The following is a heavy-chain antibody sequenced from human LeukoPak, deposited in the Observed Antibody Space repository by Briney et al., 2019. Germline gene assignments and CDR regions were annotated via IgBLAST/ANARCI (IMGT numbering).Heavy chain of an antibody. CDR3: ARDDYYDSSGLDY. CDR1: GLTVSRHY. V-gene: IGHV3-53*01. J-gene: IGHJ4*02. CDR2: ISTGGST. D-gene: IGHD3-22*01. Sequence: GGSLRLSCVASGLTVSRHYMTWVRQAPGKGLEWLSVISTGGSTNYADSVKGRFTTSRDNSKNILYLQMNSLRAEDTAVYYCARDDYYDSSGLDYWGQGILVTVSS.